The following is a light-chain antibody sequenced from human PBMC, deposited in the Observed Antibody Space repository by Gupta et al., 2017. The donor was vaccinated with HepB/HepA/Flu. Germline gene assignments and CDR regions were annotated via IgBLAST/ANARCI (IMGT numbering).Light chain of an antibody. V-gene: IGKV3-11*01. CDR3: QQRSKWPPIT. Sequence: EIVLTQSPATLSLSPGERATLSCRASQSVSSYLTWSQQKPGQAPRLLIYDASNRDTGIPARFSGSGYGTDFTLTISSREPEDFAVYYCQQRSKWPPITFGQGTRMEIK. CDR2: DAS. CDR1: QSVSSY. J-gene: IGKJ5*01.